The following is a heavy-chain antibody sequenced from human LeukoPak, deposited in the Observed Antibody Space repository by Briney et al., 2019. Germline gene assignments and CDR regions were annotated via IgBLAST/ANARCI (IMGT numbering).Heavy chain of an antibody. CDR3: ARVDSSSVYNWFDP. CDR1: GFSVSNSY. CDR2: IYSGGST. D-gene: IGHD6-6*01. V-gene: IGHV3-66*01. Sequence: PGGSLRLSCAASGFSVSNSYMTWVRQAPGKGLECVSLIYSGGSTYYADSVKGRFSISRDNAKNSLYLQMNSLRAEDTAVYYCARVDSSSVYNWFDPWGQGTLVTVSS. J-gene: IGHJ5*02.